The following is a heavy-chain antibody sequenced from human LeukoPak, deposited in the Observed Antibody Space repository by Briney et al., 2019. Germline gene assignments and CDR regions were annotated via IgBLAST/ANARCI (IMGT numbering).Heavy chain of an antibody. CDR3: ARDYAGYVGYFFFDY. D-gene: IGHD4-17*01. CDR2: ISGGGETT. V-gene: IGHV3-23*01. CDR1: GFTVNNYA. J-gene: IGHJ4*02. Sequence: GGSLRLSCAASGFTVNNYAMNWVRQAPGKGLKWVSSISGGGETTYYADSAKGRFTIARANSQNTLYLQMNRLRAEDTAVYYCARDYAGYVGYFFFDYWGQGTLVTVSS.